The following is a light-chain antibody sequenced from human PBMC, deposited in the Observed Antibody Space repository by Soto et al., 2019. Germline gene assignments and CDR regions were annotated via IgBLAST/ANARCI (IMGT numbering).Light chain of an antibody. V-gene: IGLV2-14*01. CDR3: GSYTTSSTLYV. Sequence: QSALTQPASVSGSPGQPITISCTGTSSDVGGYNYVSWSQQHPGKAPKVMIYDVSNRPSGVSNRFSGSKSGNTASLTISGLQAEDEADYYCGSYTTSSTLYVFGTGTKLTVL. CDR2: DVS. CDR1: SSDVGGYNY. J-gene: IGLJ1*01.